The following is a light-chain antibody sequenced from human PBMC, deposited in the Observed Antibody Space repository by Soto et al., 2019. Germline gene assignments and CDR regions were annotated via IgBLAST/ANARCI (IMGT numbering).Light chain of an antibody. CDR3: SSFSSTTATTVV. V-gene: IGLV2-14*01. Sequence: QSALTQPASVSGSPGQSITISCTGTSSDVGGYKYVSWYQQHPGKAPKLIIYEVSNRPSGVPNRFSASKSGNTASLTISGLQAEDEADYFCSSFSSTTATTVVFGGGTQLTVL. CDR2: EVS. J-gene: IGLJ2*01. CDR1: SSDVGGYKY.